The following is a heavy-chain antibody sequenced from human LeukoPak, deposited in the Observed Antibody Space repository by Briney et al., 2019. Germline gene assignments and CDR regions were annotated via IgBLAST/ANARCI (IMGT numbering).Heavy chain of an antibody. CDR3: ARDGWPAFDY. V-gene: IGHV6-1*01. J-gene: IGHJ4*02. CDR1: GDSVSSYTAA. D-gene: IGHD2-15*01. CDR2: TYYRSKWHN. Sequence: SQTLSLTCAISGDSVSSYTAAWNWIRQSPWRGLEWLGRTYYRSKWHNDYGESVKGRIAINPDTSKNQFSLHLNSVTPEDTAVYYCARDGWPAFDYWGQGTLVTVAS.